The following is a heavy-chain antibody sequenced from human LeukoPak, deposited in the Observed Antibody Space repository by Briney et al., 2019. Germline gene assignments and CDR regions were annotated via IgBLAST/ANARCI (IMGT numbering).Heavy chain of an antibody. CDR2: IYSGGST. J-gene: IGHJ4*02. CDR3: AREQLNYYDSSGYYWDYFDY. D-gene: IGHD3-22*01. Sequence: GGSLRLSCAASGFTVSSNYMSWVRQAPGKGLEWVSVIYSGGSTYYADPVKGRFTISRDNSKNTLYLQMNSLRAEDTAVYYCAREQLNYYDSSGYYWDYFDYWGQGTLVTVSS. CDR1: GFTVSSNY. V-gene: IGHV3-66*01.